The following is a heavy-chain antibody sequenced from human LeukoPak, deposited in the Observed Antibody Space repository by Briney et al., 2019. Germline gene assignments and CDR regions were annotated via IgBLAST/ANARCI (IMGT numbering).Heavy chain of an antibody. D-gene: IGHD1-26*01. J-gene: IGHJ6*02. CDR3: ARPPREGYYYYYGMDV. V-gene: IGHV3-30*03. CDR2: ISYDGSNK. Sequence: GGSLRLSCAASEFTFSTYSMHWVRQAPGKGLEWVAVISYDGSNKYYADSVKGRFTISRDNSKNTLYLQMNSLRAEDTAVYYCARPPREGYYYYYGMDVWGQGTTVTVSS. CDR1: EFTFSTYS.